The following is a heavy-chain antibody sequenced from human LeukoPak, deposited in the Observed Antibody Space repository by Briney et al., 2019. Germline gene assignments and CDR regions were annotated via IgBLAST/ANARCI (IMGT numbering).Heavy chain of an antibody. CDR2: ISGSGGST. V-gene: IGHV3-23*01. D-gene: IGHD5-24*01. CDR1: GFTFSSYA. CDR3: AKRRDGYNLGCDY. J-gene: IGHJ4*02. Sequence: GGSLRLSCAASGFTFSSYAMSWVRQAAGKGLEWGSAISGSGGSTYYADSVKGRFTISRDNSKNTLYLQMNSLRAEDTAVYYCAKRRDGYNLGCDYWGQGTLVTVSS.